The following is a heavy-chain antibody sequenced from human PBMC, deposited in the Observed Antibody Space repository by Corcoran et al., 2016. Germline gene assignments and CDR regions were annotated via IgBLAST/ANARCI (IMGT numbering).Heavy chain of an antibody. CDR3: ARKHTRITIFAVFPSTIYYDYGMDV. D-gene: IGHD3-3*01. V-gene: IGHV1-46*01. J-gene: IGHJ6*02. CDR2: IKPSGGST. CDR1: GYTFTSYY. Sequence: QVQLVQSGAEVKKPGASVKVSCKASGYTFTSYYMHWVRQAPGQGLEWMGIIKPSGGSTSYAQKFQGRVTMTRDTSTSTVYMELSSLRSEDTAVYYCARKHTRITIFAVFPSTIYYDYGMDVWVQGTTVTVSS.